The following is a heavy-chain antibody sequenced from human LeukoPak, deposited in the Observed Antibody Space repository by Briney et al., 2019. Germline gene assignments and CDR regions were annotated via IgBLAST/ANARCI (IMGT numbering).Heavy chain of an antibody. CDR3: ASSYLQMTTVTTYDAFDI. D-gene: IGHD4-17*01. J-gene: IGHJ3*02. CDR1: GGSISSGGYS. Sequence: SETLSLTCAVSGGSISSGGYSWSWIRQPPGKGLEWIGEINHSGSTNYNPSLKSRVTISVDTSKNQFSLKLSSVTAADTAVYYCASSYLQMTTVTTYDAFDIWGQGTMVTVSS. V-gene: IGHV4-30-2*01. CDR2: INHSGST.